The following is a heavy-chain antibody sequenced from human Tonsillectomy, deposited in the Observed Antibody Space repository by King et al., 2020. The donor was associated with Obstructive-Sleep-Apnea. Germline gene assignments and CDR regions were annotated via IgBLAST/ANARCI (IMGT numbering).Heavy chain of an antibody. J-gene: IGHJ4*02. Sequence: VQLVESGGGLVEPGGSLRLSCAASGFTFSWRSMSWVRQAPGKGLEWISYISMSGSDTHYADSVKGRFTISRDDARSSLFLQINTLRVDDTAVYYCATDRNWAFDHWGQGTLVTVSS. V-gene: IGHV3-48*04. CDR1: GFTFSWRS. CDR2: ISMSGSDT. D-gene: IGHD7-27*01. CDR3: ATDRNWAFDH.